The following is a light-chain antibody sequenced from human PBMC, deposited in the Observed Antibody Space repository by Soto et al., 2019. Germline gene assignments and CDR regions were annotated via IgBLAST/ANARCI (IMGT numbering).Light chain of an antibody. V-gene: IGKV3-15*01. J-gene: IGKJ4*01. CDR3: QKLNSYPLT. CDR1: QNIRSS. Sequence: DIVLTQSPASLSSSPGESVTLSCRASQNIRSSLAWYQQRTGQAPRLLIYDDSTRATGIPPRLSGGGSGTELNVTISRLQPEDFATYYCQKLNSYPLTCGGGTKVDIK. CDR2: DDS.